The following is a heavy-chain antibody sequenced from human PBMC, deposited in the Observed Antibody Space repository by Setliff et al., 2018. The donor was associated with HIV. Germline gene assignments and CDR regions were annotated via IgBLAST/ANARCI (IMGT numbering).Heavy chain of an antibody. Sequence: PGESLKISCRASGYSFTSHWIAWVRQMPGRGLEWMGIIYPGDSETRYSPSFVGQVTISVDKYISTAYLQWRSLKASDTAMYYCARGGHYDSGGYYPPPAGRIDSWGQGTLVTAPQ. CDR2: IYPGDSET. CDR3: ARGGHYDSGGYYPPPAGRIDS. CDR1: GYSFTSHW. J-gene: IGHJ4*02. D-gene: IGHD3-22*01. V-gene: IGHV5-51*01.